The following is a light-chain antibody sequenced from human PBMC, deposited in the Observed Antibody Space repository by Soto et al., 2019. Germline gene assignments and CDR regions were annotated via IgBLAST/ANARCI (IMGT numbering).Light chain of an antibody. CDR2: DAS. CDR1: QSVSNY. CDR3: QQRSNWPPFT. Sequence: EIVLTQSPATLSLSPGERATLSCRASQSVSNYLSWYQQKPGQAPRLLIYDASNRATGIPARFSGSGSGTDFTLTISSLEPEDFAVYYCQQRSNWPPFTFGPGTKVDIK. J-gene: IGKJ3*01. V-gene: IGKV3-11*01.